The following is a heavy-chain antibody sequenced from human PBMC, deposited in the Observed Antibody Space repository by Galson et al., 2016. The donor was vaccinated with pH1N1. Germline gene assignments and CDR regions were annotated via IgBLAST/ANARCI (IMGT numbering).Heavy chain of an antibody. CDR3: AQYCTSTTCPPHGMDV. J-gene: IGHJ6*02. Sequence: SVKVSCKASGYTFTKYYMHWVRQAPGQGLEWMGIINPSDGTTTSAQNFQGRITLTRDTSTSTVYTDLSRLRSEDTAVYYCAQYCTSTTCPPHGMDVWGQGTSVSVSS. D-gene: IGHD2-2*01. CDR2: INPSDGTT. CDR1: GYTFTKYY. V-gene: IGHV1-46*03.